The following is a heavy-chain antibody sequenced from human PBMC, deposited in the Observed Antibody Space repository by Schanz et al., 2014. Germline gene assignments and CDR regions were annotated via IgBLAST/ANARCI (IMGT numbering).Heavy chain of an antibody. J-gene: IGHJ5*01. D-gene: IGHD2-15*01. CDR2: ITGTGTV. V-gene: IGHV3-21*05. CDR3: AKTPREYCNYDNCPNWFDS. Sequence: EVQLLESGGGLVKPGGSLRLSCAASGFTFSGYSMNWVRQAPGKGLEWISYITGTGTVMYADSVKGRFTISRDNGKNSLSLQMNSLRVEDTAVYYCAKTPREYCNYDNCPNWFDSWGQGTLVTASS. CDR1: GFTFSGYS.